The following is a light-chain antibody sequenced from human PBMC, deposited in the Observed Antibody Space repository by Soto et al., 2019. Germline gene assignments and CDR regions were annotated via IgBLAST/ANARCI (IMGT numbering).Light chain of an antibody. J-gene: IGKJ5*01. CDR2: GAF. CDR3: QQRNIWPPVT. V-gene: IGKV3-11*01. CDR1: PSVTNF. Sequence: EIVLTQSPATLSLSPGERATLSCRASPSVTNFLAWYQQKPGQAPRLLIYGAFNRATGIPARFSGSGSGTEFTLTISSLEPEDSAIYYCQQRNIWPPVTFGQGPRLEIK.